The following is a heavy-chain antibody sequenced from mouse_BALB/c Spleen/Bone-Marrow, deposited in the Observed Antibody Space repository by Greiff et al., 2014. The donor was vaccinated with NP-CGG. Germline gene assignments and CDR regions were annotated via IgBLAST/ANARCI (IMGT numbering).Heavy chain of an antibody. CDR3: ARKVWYYAMDY. D-gene: IGHD2-10*02. CDR2: INPYNDGT. V-gene: IGHV1-14*01. CDR1: GYTFTSYV. J-gene: IGHJ4*01. Sequence: VQLQQSGPELVKPGASVKMSCKASGYTFTSYVMHWVKQKPGQGLEWIGYINPYNDGTKYNEKFKGKATLTSDKSSSTVYMELSSLTSEDSAVYYCARKVWYYAMDYWGQGTSVTVSS.